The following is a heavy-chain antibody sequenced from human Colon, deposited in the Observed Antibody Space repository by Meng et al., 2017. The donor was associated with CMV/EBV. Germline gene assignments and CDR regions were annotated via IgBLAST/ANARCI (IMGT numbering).Heavy chain of an antibody. V-gene: IGHV4-59*01. CDR3: ARDYALRRFDY. CDR1: GGSLSSFY. Sequence: SETLSLTCTLSGGSLSSFYWSWIRQSPGTGLKWIGHFYHSGIINYNPSLKNRATISVDMARNQLSLKLTAVTAADTAVYYCARDYALRRFDYWGQGTLVTVSS. J-gene: IGHJ4*02. CDR2: FYHSGII. D-gene: IGHD2-2*01.